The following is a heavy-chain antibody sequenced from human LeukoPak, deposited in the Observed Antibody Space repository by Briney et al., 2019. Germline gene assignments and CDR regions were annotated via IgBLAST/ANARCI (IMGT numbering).Heavy chain of an antibody. D-gene: IGHD6-19*01. J-gene: IGHJ4*02. V-gene: IGHV1-2*02. CDR3: ARDRYDGIAVAYYFDY. CDR2: INPNSGGT. CDR1: GYTFTDYY. Sequence: ASVKVSCKASGYTFTDYYMHWVRQAPGQGLEWMGWINPNSGGTNYAQKFQGRVTVTRDTSISTAYMELSRLRSDDTAVYYCARDRYDGIAVAYYFDYWGQGTLVTVSS.